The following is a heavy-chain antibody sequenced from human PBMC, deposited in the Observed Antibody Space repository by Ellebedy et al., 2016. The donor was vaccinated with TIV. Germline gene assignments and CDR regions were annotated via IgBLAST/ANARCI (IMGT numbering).Heavy chain of an antibody. CDR2: VNPDGRWT. D-gene: IGHD2-8*01. Sequence: GRSLRLSXAASGLTFTGHCTHWVRQHPGRGLVWVSRVNPDGRWTNYADSVKGRFIISRDNAKNSLFLQMNSLRAEDTAVYFCTNNGLDIWGQGTMVTVSS. CDR1: GLTFTGHC. V-gene: IGHV3-74*01. J-gene: IGHJ3*02. CDR3: TNNGLDI.